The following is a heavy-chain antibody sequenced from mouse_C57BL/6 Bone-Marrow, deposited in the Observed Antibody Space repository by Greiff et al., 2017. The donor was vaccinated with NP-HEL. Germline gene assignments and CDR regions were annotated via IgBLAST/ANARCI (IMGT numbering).Heavy chain of an antibody. CDR3: ARNIHYYGSSYWYFDV. D-gene: IGHD1-1*01. Sequence: VQRVESGAELARPGASVKLSCKASGYTFTSYGISWVKQRTGQGLEWIGEIYPRSGNTYYNEKFKGKATLTADKSSSTAYMELRSLTSEDSAVYFCARNIHYYGSSYWYFDVWGTGTTVTVSS. V-gene: IGHV1-81*01. CDR2: IYPRSGNT. J-gene: IGHJ1*03. CDR1: GYTFTSYG.